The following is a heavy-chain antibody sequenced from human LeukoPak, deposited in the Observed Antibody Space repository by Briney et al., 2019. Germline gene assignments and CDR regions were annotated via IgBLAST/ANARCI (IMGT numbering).Heavy chain of an antibody. J-gene: IGHJ5*01. CDR1: GLTFSSYA. CDR2: ISGSGIST. V-gene: IGHV3-23*01. Sequence: GGSLRLSCAASGLTFSSYAMRWVRQAPGKGLEGVLGISGSGISTLYADSVQGRFIISRDNSTNTLYLEMNNLRAEDTAVYYCAKDRLKGIAAAGTGWFDYWGQGALVTVSS. CDR3: AKDRLKGIAAAGTGWFDY. D-gene: IGHD6-13*01.